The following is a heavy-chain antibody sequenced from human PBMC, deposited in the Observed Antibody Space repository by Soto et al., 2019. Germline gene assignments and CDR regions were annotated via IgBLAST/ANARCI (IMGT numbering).Heavy chain of an antibody. CDR1: DDSINSDKYF. Sequence: ASGTLSPTCSFSDDSINSDKYFLGWVRQPPGKGLEWIGSVYYRGTAYYTPSLQTRVTISLDKSKSQFSLKLNSVTAADSAVYFCARLEGLATISYYFDFWGRGALVTVSS. CDR3: ARLEGLATISYYFDF. V-gene: IGHV4-39*01. D-gene: IGHD3-9*01. CDR2: VYYRGTA. J-gene: IGHJ4*02.